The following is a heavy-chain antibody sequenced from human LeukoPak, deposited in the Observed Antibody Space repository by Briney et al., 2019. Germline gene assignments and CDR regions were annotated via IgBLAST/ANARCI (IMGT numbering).Heavy chain of an antibody. CDR2: ISSSSSYT. Sequence: AGSLRLSCAASGFTFSDYYMSWIRQAPGKGLEWVSYISSSSSYTNYADSVKGRFTISRDNAKNSLYLQMNSLRAEDTAVYYCARQTGDGGAFDYWGQGTLVTVSS. CDR1: GFTFSDYY. J-gene: IGHJ4*02. CDR3: ARQTGDGGAFDY. V-gene: IGHV3-11*03. D-gene: IGHD7-27*01.